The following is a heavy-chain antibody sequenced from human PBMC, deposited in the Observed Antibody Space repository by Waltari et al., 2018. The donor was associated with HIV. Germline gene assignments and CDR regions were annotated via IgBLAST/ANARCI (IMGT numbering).Heavy chain of an antibody. CDR1: GYTFSSSH. CDR2: MNPNSGNT. Sequence: QVQLVQSGAEVKKPGASVKVSCKASGYTFSSSHINWVRQATGQGLEWMGWMNPNSGNTGYAQKFQGRVSMTRNTSISTAYMEMSSLRSEDTAVYYCARGIEVAGTEFQHWGQGTLVTVSS. V-gene: IGHV1-8*02. CDR3: ARGIEVAGTEFQH. J-gene: IGHJ1*01. D-gene: IGHD6-19*01.